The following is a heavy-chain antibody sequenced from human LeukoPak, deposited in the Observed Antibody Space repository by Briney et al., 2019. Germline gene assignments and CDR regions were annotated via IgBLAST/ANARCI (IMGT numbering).Heavy chain of an antibody. CDR1: GFTFSTYN. CDR3: ARHHRPMLWFGEMGD. CDR2: ISSSSSYI. J-gene: IGHJ4*02. V-gene: IGHV3-21*01. Sequence: GGSLRLSCAASGFTFSTYNMNWVRQAPGKGLEWVSSISSSSSYIYYADSVKGRFTISRDNAKNSLYLRMNSLRAEDTAVYYCARHHRPMLWFGEMGDWGQGTLVTVSS. D-gene: IGHD3-10*01.